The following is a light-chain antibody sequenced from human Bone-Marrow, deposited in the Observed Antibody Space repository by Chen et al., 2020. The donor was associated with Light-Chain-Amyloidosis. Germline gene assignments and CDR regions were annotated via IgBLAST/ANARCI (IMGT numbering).Light chain of an antibody. CDR2: DDS. CDR3: QVWDRSSDRPV. J-gene: IGLJ3*02. V-gene: IGLV3-21*02. Sequence: SYVLSKPSSVSVAPGHTATIARGGSNIGSTSVHWYQQTPGQAPLLVVYDDSDRPSGIPERLSGSNSGNTATLTISRVEAGDEADYYCQVWDRSSDRPVFGGGTKLTVL. CDR1: NIGSTS.